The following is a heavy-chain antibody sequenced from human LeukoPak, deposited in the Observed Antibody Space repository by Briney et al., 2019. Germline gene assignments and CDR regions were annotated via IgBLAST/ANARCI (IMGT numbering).Heavy chain of an antibody. V-gene: IGHV4-61*01. CDR3: ARGRSNYYGMDV. CDR2: IYYSGST. CDR1: GGSVSSGNYY. Sequence: KPSETLSLTCTVSGGSVSSGNYYWSWIRQPPGKGLDWIGYIYYSGSTNYNPSLKSRVTISVDTSKNQFSLRLSSVTAADTAVYYCARGRSNYYGMDVWGQGTTVTVSS. J-gene: IGHJ6*02. D-gene: IGHD1-26*01.